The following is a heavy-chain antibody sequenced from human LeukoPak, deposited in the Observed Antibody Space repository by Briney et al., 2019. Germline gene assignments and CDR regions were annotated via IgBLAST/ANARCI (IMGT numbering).Heavy chain of an antibody. CDR2: IISSSNTI. V-gene: IGHV3-48*01. D-gene: IGHD3-10*01. J-gene: IGHJ6*04. Sequence: GGSLRLSCAVSGFTFSTHSMNWVRQAPGKGLEWVSYIISSSNTIYYADSVKGRFTISRDNARNSLYLQMNSLRAEDTAVYYCARAVGHGSGSPRMDVWGKGTTVTVSS. CDR3: ARAVGHGSGSPRMDV. CDR1: GFTFSTHS.